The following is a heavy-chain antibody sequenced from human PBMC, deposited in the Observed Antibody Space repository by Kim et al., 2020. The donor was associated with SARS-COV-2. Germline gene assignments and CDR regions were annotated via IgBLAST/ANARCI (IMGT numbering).Heavy chain of an antibody. CDR2: ISGSGGST. D-gene: IGHD1-26*01. Sequence: GGSLRLSCAASGFTFSSYAMSWVRQAPGKGLEWVSAISGSGGSTYYADSVKGRFTISRDNSKNTLYLQMNSLRAEDTAVYYCAKDLDDSGTYYDSFVGYWGQGTLVTVSS. J-gene: IGHJ4*02. V-gene: IGHV3-23*01. CDR3: AKDLDDSGTYYDSFVGY. CDR1: GFTFSSYA.